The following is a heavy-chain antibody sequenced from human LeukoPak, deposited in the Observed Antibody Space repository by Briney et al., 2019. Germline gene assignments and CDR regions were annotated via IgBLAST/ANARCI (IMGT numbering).Heavy chain of an antibody. Sequence: ASVTVSCKASGYTFINYGITWVRQAPGQGLEWMGWISAYNSAYNGNTHYAQKLQGRVTMTTDASTNTGYMELRSLRSDDTAVYYCAREYGSGSYTGIDYWGQGTLVTVS. CDR1: GYTFINYG. V-gene: IGHV1-18*01. J-gene: IGHJ4*02. CDR3: AREYGSGSYTGIDY. CDR2: ISAYNSAYNGNT. D-gene: IGHD3-10*01.